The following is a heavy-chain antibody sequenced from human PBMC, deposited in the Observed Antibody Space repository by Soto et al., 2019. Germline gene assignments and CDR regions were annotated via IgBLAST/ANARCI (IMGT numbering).Heavy chain of an antibody. D-gene: IGHD3-10*01. CDR1: GFTFSSYA. CDR3: ARGGSDGSGSYWHYYYYMDV. V-gene: IGHV3-23*01. Sequence: GGSLRLSCAASGFTFSSYAMSRVRQAPREVLEWVPAISGSGSTYYADSVKGRLTISRDNSKNSLYLQMNSLRAGDTAVYYCARGGSDGSGSYWHYYYYMDVWGKGITVTVSS. J-gene: IGHJ6*03. CDR2: ISGSGST.